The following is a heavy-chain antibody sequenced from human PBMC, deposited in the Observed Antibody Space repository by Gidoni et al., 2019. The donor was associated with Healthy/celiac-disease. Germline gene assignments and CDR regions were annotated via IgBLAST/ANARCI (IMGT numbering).Heavy chain of an antibody. J-gene: IGHJ4*01. CDR2: SIPIFGTA. D-gene: IGHD3-22*01. CDR1: GGTFSSYA. Sequence: QVQLVQSGAEVRKPGSSVKVSCKASGGTFSSYAISWVRQAPGQGLEWMGGSIPIFGTANYAQKFQGRVTITADESTRIAYMELISLRSEDTAVYYCARGPLDYYDSSGYYHYWGQGTLVTVSS. CDR3: ARGPLDYYDSSGYYHY. V-gene: IGHV1-69*01.